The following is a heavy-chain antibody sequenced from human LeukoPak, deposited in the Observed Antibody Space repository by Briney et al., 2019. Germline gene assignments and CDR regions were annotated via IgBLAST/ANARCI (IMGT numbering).Heavy chain of an antibody. Sequence: PSGTLSLTCIVPGGSISSSSYYWAWIRQSPGKGLERIGTFSSGGSAYYNPSLTSRVSISKDTSDNQFSLRLYSVTAADTAVYYCARKQTGTMYDVWGQGTQVTVSS. V-gene: IGHV4-39*07. J-gene: IGHJ4*02. CDR1: GGSISSSSYY. D-gene: IGHD1-7*01. CDR3: ARKQTGTMYDV. CDR2: FSSGGSA.